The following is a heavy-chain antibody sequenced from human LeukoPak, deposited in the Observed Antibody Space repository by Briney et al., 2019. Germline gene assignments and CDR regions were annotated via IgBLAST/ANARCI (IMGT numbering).Heavy chain of an antibody. CDR1: GFTFSSYA. V-gene: IGHV3-23*01. CDR3: AKGVRAVAGTSWPN. D-gene: IGHD6-19*01. CDR2: ISGSGGST. Sequence: GGSLRLSCAASGFTFSSYAMSWVRQAPGKGLEWVSAISGSGGSTYFADSLKGRLTISRDNSKNTLYLQLNSLRAEDTAVYYCAKGVRAVAGTSWPNWGQGTLVTVSS. J-gene: IGHJ4*02.